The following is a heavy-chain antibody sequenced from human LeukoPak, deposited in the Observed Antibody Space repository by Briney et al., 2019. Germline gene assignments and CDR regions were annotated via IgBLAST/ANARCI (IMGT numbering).Heavy chain of an antibody. CDR2: ISSSSSTI. Sequence: PGGSLRLSSAAPGFTFSSDSMNWVRQAPGKRLERVSSISSSSSTIYYADSVKGRFTISIDNAKNSLYLQMNSLRAEDTAVYYCARDRLIAAACTNWFDPWGQGTLVTVSS. J-gene: IGHJ5*02. D-gene: IGHD6-13*01. CDR1: GFTFSSDS. CDR3: ARDRLIAAACTNWFDP. V-gene: IGHV3-48*01.